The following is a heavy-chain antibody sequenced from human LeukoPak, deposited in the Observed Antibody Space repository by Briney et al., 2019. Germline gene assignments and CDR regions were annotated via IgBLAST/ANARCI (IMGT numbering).Heavy chain of an antibody. CDR1: GFTFSSYS. V-gene: IGHV3-48*04. CDR2: ISSSSSTI. Sequence: GGSLRLSCAASGFTFSSYSMNWVRQAPGKGLEWVSYISSSSSTIYYADSVKGRFTISRDNAKNSLYLQMNSLRAEDTAVYYCARDQSVAGYNWFDPWGQGTLVTVSS. CDR3: ARDQSVAGYNWFDP. D-gene: IGHD6-19*01. J-gene: IGHJ5*02.